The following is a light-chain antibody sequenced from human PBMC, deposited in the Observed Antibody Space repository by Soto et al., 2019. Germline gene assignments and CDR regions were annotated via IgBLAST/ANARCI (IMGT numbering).Light chain of an antibody. V-gene: IGLV2-23*01. Sequence: QSVLTQPASVSGSPGQSITISCTGTSSDVGSYNLVSWFQQHPGKAPKLMIYEGSKRPSGVSNRFSGSKSGNTASLTISGLQAEDEADYYCCSYAGSPTYVVFGGGTKVTVL. J-gene: IGLJ2*01. CDR3: CSYAGSPTYVV. CDR1: SSDVGSYNL. CDR2: EGS.